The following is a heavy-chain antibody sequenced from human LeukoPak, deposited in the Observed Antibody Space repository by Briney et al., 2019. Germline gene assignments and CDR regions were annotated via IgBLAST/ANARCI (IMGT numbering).Heavy chain of an antibody. CDR3: ARDLGVAVAGYFQH. J-gene: IGHJ1*01. CDR2: MNPNSGNT. Sequence: ASVKVSCKASGYTFTSYDINWVRQATGQGLEWMGWMNPNSGNTGYAQKFQGRVTMTTDTSTSTAYMELRSLRSDDTAVYYCARDLGVAVAGYFQHWGQGTLVTVSS. V-gene: IGHV1-8*01. D-gene: IGHD6-19*01. CDR1: GYTFTSYD.